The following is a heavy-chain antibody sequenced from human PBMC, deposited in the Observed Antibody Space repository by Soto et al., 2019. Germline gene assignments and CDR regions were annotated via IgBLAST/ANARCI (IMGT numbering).Heavy chain of an antibody. CDR1: GYTFTSYG. Sequence: QVQLVQSGAEVKKPGASVKVSCKASGYTFTSYGISWVRQAPGQGLEWMGWISTYNGNTKYAQKLQGRVTMTTDTATSRAYMELRSMRSDDTAVFYCAREMVRGVGSDYWGQGTLVTVSS. CDR2: ISTYNGNT. CDR3: AREMVRGVGSDY. J-gene: IGHJ4*02. D-gene: IGHD3-10*01. V-gene: IGHV1-18*01.